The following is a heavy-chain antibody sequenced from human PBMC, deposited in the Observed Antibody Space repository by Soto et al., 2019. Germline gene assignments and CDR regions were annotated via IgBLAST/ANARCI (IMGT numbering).Heavy chain of an antibody. CDR2: IYYSGST. CDR3: ASMPSYYDFWSGSLYNWFDP. V-gene: IGHV4-31*03. Sequence: SETLSLTCTVSGGSISSGGYYWSWIRQHPGKGLEWIGYIYYSGSTYYNPSLKSRVTISVDTSKNQFSLKLSSVTAADTAVYYCASMPSYYDFWSGSLYNWFDPWGQGTLVTVPQ. D-gene: IGHD3-3*01. J-gene: IGHJ5*02. CDR1: GGSISSGGYY.